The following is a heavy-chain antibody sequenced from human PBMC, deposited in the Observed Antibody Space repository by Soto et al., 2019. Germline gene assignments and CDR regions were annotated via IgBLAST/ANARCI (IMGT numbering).Heavy chain of an antibody. CDR1: GYTFTSYA. CDR2: INAGNGDT. V-gene: IGHV1-3*01. CDR3: ARKSETVYYYGSGSNTLPRGASFHI. J-gene: IGHJ3*02. Sequence: ASVKVSCKAAGYTFTSYAMHWVRQAPGQRLEWMGWINAGNGDTKYSQKFQGRVTISRDTSAYIAYMELTSLRSEEMAVYYCARKSETVYYYGSGSNTLPRGASFHIWGQGTMVTVSS. D-gene: IGHD3-10*01.